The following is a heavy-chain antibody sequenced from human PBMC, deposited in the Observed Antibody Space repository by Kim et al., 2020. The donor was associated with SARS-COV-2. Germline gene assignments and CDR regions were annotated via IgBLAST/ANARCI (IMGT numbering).Heavy chain of an antibody. D-gene: IGHD3-9*01. Sequence: GGSLRLSCAASGFTFSSYAMSWVRQAPGKGLEWVSAISGSGGSTYYADSVKGRFTISRDNSKNTLYLQMNSLRAEDTAVYYCAKESPPLIRYFDWSPNYFDYWGQGTLVTVSS. J-gene: IGHJ4*02. CDR2: ISGSGGST. CDR3: AKESPPLIRYFDWSPNYFDY. CDR1: GFTFSSYA. V-gene: IGHV3-23*01.